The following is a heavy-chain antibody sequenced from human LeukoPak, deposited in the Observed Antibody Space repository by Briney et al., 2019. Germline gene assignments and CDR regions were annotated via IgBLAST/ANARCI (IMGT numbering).Heavy chain of an antibody. CDR2: ISPGGGST. D-gene: IGHD2-15*01. Sequence: GGTLRLSCAGSGFPFSSHGMNWVRQAPGKGLEWVSGISPGGGSTYYADSVKGRFSISRDNSKNTLYLQVNSLRADDTAVYYCANSGLNRFEYWGQGALVTVSS. CDR3: ANSGLNRFEY. J-gene: IGHJ4*02. V-gene: IGHV3-23*01. CDR1: GFPFSSHG.